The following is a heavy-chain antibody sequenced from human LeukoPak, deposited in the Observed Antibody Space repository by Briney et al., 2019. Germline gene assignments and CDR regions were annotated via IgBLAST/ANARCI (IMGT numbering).Heavy chain of an antibody. V-gene: IGHV3-9*01. J-gene: IGHJ4*02. Sequence: GGSLRLSCTVSGFNFDDYAMHWVRQAPGKGLEWVSGISWDRAHIGYVDSVRGRFTNSRDNAKNSLYLQMNGLRAEDTALYYCAKERSGTYLLDSWGQGTLVTVSS. CDR1: GFNFDDYA. CDR3: AKERSGTYLLDS. D-gene: IGHD1-26*01. CDR2: ISWDRAHI.